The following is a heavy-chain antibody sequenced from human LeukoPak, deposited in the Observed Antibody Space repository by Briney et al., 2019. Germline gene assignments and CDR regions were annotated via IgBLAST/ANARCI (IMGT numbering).Heavy chain of an antibody. CDR2: INSDNGNT. J-gene: IGHJ5*02. V-gene: IGHV1-3*04. CDR3: ARAPYDFLTGFSLNWFDP. Sequence: ASVKDSCKASGYTFTTYAIHWVRQAPGQRLEWMGWINSDNGNTKYSQKFQGRVTITRDTSAYTAYMELRSLSSADTAIYFCARAPYDFLTGFSLNWFDPWGQGTLVTVSS. CDR1: GYTFTTYA. D-gene: IGHD3-9*01.